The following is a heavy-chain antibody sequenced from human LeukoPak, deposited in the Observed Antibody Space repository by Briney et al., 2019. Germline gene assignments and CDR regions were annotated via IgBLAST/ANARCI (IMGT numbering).Heavy chain of an antibody. Sequence: ASVKVSCKASGYTFTSYAMNWVRQAPGQGLEWMGWINPNSGGTNYAQKFQGRVTMTRDTSISTAYMELSRLRSDDTAVYYCARSPREIWNGFDYWGQGTLVTVSS. CDR3: ARSPREIWNGFDY. V-gene: IGHV1-2*02. CDR1: GYTFTSYA. CDR2: INPNSGGT. J-gene: IGHJ4*02. D-gene: IGHD1-1*01.